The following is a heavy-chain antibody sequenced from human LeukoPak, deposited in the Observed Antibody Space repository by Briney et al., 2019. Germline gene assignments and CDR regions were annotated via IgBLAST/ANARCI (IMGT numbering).Heavy chain of an antibody. CDR2: VSSSGDNT. V-gene: IGHV3-23*01. D-gene: IGHD6-19*01. J-gene: IGHJ4*02. CDR3: VKGGWLDN. Sequence: GGSLRLSCAASGFTFSSYEMNWVRQAPGRGLEWVSGVSSSGDNTHYADSVKGRFTISRDNSDNTLCLQMNSLRAEDTAVYYCVKGGWLDNWGQGTLVTVSS. CDR1: GFTFSSYE.